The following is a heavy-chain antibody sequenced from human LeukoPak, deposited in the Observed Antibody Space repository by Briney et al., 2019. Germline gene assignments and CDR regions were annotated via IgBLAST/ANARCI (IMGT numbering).Heavy chain of an antibody. D-gene: IGHD2-2*03. CDR2: IQHSENT. CDR3: ARDGSH. V-gene: IGHV4-39*02. Sequence: SETLSLTCTVSGDSINSGSYHWGRLRQPPGKGLEWIGSIQHSENTYYNPSLKSRLTISVDTSKNQFSLKLNSVTAADTAVYYCARDGSHWGEGTLVTVSS. J-gene: IGHJ4*02. CDR1: GDSINSGSYH.